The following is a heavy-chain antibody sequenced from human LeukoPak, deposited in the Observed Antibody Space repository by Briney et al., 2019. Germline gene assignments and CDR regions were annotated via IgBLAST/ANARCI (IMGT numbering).Heavy chain of an antibody. J-gene: IGHJ3*02. CDR2: ISGSGGST. CDR3: AKAAEKEDIVVVVADDAFDI. CDR1: GFTFSSYA. Sequence: PGGSLRLSCAASGFTFSSYAMSWVRQAPGKGLEWVSAISGSGGSTYYADSVKGRFTISGDNSKNTLYLQMNSLRAEDTAVYYCAKAAEKEDIVVVVADDAFDIWGQGTMVTVSS. D-gene: IGHD2-15*01. V-gene: IGHV3-23*01.